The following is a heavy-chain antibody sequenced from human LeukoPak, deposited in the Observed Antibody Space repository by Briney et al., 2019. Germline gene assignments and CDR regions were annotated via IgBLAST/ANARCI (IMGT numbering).Heavy chain of an antibody. D-gene: IGHD5-18*01. CDR3: ARARGDTAMVPYYFDY. Sequence: GGSLRLSCAASGFTFSSYSMNWVRQAPGKGLEWVSSISSSSYIYYADSVKGRFTISRDNAKNSLYLQMNSLRAEDTAVYYCARARGDTAMVPYYFDYWGQGTLVTVSS. V-gene: IGHV3-21*01. CDR2: ISSSSYI. CDR1: GFTFSSYS. J-gene: IGHJ4*02.